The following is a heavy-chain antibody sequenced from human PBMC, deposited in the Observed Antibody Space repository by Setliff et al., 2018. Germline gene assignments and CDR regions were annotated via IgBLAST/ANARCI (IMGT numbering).Heavy chain of an antibody. J-gene: IGHJ5*02. CDR2: IYTSGST. D-gene: IGHD6-19*01. CDR3: ARTRGSSGWLNWFDP. CDR1: GGSISGGSYY. V-gene: IGHV4-61*02. Sequence: SETLSLTCTVSGGSISGGSYYWSWIRQPAGKGLEWIGRIYTSGSTNYNPSLKSRVTISVDTSKNQFSLKLSSVTAADTAVYYCARTRGSSGWLNWFDPWGQGTLVTVSS.